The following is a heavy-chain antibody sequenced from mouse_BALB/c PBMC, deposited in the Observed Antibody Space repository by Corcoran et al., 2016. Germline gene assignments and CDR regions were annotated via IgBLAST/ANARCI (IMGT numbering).Heavy chain of an antibody. J-gene: IGHJ2*01. V-gene: IGHV9-3-1*01. D-gene: IGHD2-4*01. CDR2: INTYTGEP. CDR1: GYTFTNYG. Sequence: QIQLVQSGPELKKPGETVKISCKASGYTFTNYGMNWVKQAPGKGLKWMGWINTYTGEPTYADDFKGRFAFSLETSASTAYLQINNLKNEDTATYFCARFYYDYMDFDYWGQGTTLTVSS. CDR3: ARFYYDYMDFDY.